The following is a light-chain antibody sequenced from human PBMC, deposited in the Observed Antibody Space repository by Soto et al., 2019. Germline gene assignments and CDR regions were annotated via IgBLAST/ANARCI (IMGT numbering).Light chain of an antibody. CDR3: SSYTSSSTYV. J-gene: IGLJ1*01. Sequence: QSARTHPASVSGSPGQSITISCTGTSSDVGGYNYVSWYQQHPGKAPKLMIYEVSNRPSGVSNRFSGSKSGNTASLTISGLQAEEEADYYCSSYTSSSTYVFGTGTKVTVL. V-gene: IGLV2-14*01. CDR2: EVS. CDR1: SSDVGGYNY.